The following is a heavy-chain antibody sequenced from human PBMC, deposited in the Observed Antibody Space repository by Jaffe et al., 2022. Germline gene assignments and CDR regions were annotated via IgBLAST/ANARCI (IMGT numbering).Heavy chain of an antibody. D-gene: IGHD1-7*01. CDR1: GFTFSSYA. V-gene: IGHV3-23*01. Sequence: EVQLLESGGGLVQPGGSLRLSCAASGFTFSSYAMSWVRQAPGKGLEWVSAISGSGGSTYYADSVKGRFTISRDNSKNTLYLQMNSLRAEDTAVYYCAKDLVTPTTHYYYYMDVWGKGTTVTVSS. J-gene: IGHJ6*03. CDR3: AKDLVTPTTHYYYYMDV. CDR2: ISGSGGST.